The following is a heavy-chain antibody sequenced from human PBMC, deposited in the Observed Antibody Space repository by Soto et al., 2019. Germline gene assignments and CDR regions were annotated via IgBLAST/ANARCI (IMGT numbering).Heavy chain of an antibody. J-gene: IGHJ3*01. Sequence: QVQLVQSGAEVRKPGASVKVSCKASGYTFTGQYLHWARQAPGEGLQWMGWINPSSGGTRYSQYFPGRVTMTRDTSISIAYMEMSSLTSDDTAIYYCPRDLSTSSFGGSFDLWGQGTMVTVSS. CDR1: GYTFTGQY. CDR3: PRDLSTSSFGGSFDL. CDR2: INPSSGGT. V-gene: IGHV1-2*02. D-gene: IGHD3-16*01.